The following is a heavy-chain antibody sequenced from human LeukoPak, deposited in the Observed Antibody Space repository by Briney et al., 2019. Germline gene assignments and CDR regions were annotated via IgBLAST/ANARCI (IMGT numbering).Heavy chain of an antibody. CDR2: IIPIIGTA. J-gene: IGHJ3*02. CDR3: ASSRIVGATSGAFDI. CDR1: GDTFSSYA. D-gene: IGHD1-26*01. V-gene: IGHV1-69*04. Sequence: ASVKVSCKASGDTFSSYAISWVRQAPGQGLEWMGRIIPIIGTANYAQKFQGRVTITADKSTSTAYMELSRLRSEDTAVYYCASSRIVGATSGAFDIWGEGTMVTVSS.